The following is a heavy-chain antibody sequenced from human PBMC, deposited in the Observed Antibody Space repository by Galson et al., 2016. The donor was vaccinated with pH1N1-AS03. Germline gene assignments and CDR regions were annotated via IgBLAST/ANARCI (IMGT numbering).Heavy chain of an antibody. J-gene: IGHJ4*02. Sequence: SLRLSCAASGFTFSSYAMSWVRQTPGKGLEWVSAISGSGVTTYYAESVKGRFTISRDNSKTTVSLQMNSLSADDTAIYYCSEGVRYAFYAQFDRWGQGTLVTVSS. CDR1: GFTFSSYA. CDR2: ISGSGVTT. CDR3: SEGVRYAFYAQFDR. D-gene: IGHD2/OR15-2a*01. V-gene: IGHV3-23*01.